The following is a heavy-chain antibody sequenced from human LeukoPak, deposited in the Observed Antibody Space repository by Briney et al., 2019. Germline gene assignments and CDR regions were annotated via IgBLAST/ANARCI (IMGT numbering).Heavy chain of an antibody. D-gene: IGHD6-25*01. CDR2: IYAGDSDT. J-gene: IGHJ6*02. CDR3: ARRGTSAYYYAMDV. V-gene: IGHV5-51*01. CDR1: GYTFSSYW. Sequence: GESLKISCKGSGYTFSSYWIGWVRQMPGKGLEWMGIIYAGDSDTRYSPSLKGQVTISADKSISTAYLQWSSLKASDTAIYCCARRGTSAYYYAMDVWGQGTTVTVSS.